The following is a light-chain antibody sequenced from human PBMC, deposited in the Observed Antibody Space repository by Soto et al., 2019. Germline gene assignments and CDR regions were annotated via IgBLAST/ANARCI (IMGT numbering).Light chain of an antibody. Sequence: DIQMTHSPSTLSASVGDRVTITCRASQSISSWLAWYQQKPGKAPKLLIYKASSLESGVPSRFSGSGSGTEFTLTISSLQHDDFATYYCQQYNSFPTFGQGTKVEIK. J-gene: IGKJ1*01. CDR1: QSISSW. V-gene: IGKV1-5*03. CDR3: QQYNSFPT. CDR2: KAS.